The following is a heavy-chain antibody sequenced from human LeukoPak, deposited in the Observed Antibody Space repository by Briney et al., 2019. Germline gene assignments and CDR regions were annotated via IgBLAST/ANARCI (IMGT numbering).Heavy chain of an antibody. CDR1: VDSLSIYY. J-gene: IGHJ4*02. CDR3: ARHRACSSTSCLSYLDY. CDR2: IYTSGST. V-gene: IGHV4-4*08. Sequence: SETLSLTCTVSVDSLSIYYSIWIRQPPGKGLEWLGYIYTSGSTNYNPSLKRRVTRSLDTSKNQFSLKLNPVNAADTAVYYCARHRACSSTSCLSYLDYWGQGTLVTVSS. D-gene: IGHD2-2*01.